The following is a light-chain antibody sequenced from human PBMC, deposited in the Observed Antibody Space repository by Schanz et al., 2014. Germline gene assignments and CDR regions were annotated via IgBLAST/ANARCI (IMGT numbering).Light chain of an antibody. CDR1: QSISTY. CDR3: QQYDSYPCT. CDR2: DAS. J-gene: IGKJ1*01. V-gene: IGKV1-33*01. Sequence: EIQMTQSPSSQSASVGDRVTITCRASQSISTYLHWYQQKPGKAPKLLIYDASTLNTGVPSRFSGGGYGTEFTLTIISLQPDDFATYYCQQYDSYPCTFGQGTKVEIK.